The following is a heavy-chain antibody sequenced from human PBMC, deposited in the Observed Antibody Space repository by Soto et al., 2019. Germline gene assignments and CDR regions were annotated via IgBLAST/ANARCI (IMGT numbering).Heavy chain of an antibody. Sequence: QVQLVQSGAEVKTPGSSVKVSCKASGGIFTRYDIRWVRQAPGQGLEWMGAIIPIFGSANYAQKFQGRVTITADATTSTAYMELSSLRSEETAMYYCAINEGRDVSTFDYWGQGTLVTVSS. CDR3: AINEGRDVSTFDY. J-gene: IGHJ4*02. D-gene: IGHD3-10*02. CDR1: GGIFTRYD. CDR2: IIPIFGSA. V-gene: IGHV1-69*01.